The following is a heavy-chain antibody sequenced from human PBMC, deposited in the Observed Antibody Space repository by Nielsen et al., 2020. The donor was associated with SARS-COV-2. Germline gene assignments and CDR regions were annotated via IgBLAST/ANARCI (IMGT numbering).Heavy chain of an antibody. V-gene: IGHV1-18*01. CDR1: GYTFTSYG. J-gene: IGHJ6*03. Sequence: ASVKVSCKASGYTFTSYGISWVRQAPGQGLEWMGWISAYNGNTNYAQKLQGRVTMTTDTSTSTAYMELRSLRSDDTAVYYCARVRRSSAMGTGGYYYMDVWGKGTTVTVSS. D-gene: IGHD5-18*01. CDR2: ISAYNGNT. CDR3: ARVRRSSAMGTGGYYYMDV.